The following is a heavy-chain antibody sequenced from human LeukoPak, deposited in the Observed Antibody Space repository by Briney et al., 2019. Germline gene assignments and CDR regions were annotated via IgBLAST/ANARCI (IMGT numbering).Heavy chain of an antibody. V-gene: IGHV4-39*01. CDR3: ASRSGWYLGFDY. Sequence: SETLSLTCTVSGGSISSSSYYWGWIRQPPRKGLEWIGCIYYSGSTYYNPSLKSRVTISVDTSKNQFSLKLSSVTAADTAVYYCASRSGWYLGFDYWGQGTLVTVSS. D-gene: IGHD6-19*01. J-gene: IGHJ4*02. CDR1: GGSISSSSYY. CDR2: IYYSGST.